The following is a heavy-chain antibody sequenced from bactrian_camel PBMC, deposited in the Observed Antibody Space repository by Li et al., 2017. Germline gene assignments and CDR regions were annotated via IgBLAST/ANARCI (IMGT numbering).Heavy chain of an antibody. D-gene: IGHD6*01. J-gene: IGHJ4*01. CDR2: INSGGDTT. V-gene: IGHV3S40*01. CDR3: VSAPPPTVAAGHYNY. CDR1: GFAVVSYQ. Sequence: VQLVESGGGSVQPGESLRLSCTVSGFAVVSYQMYWVRQAPGKGLEWVSSINSGGDTTYSSDSLKGRFTFSRDNAKNTAYFQVNALKRADTAVYYCVSAPPPTVAAGHYNYWGQGTQVTVS.